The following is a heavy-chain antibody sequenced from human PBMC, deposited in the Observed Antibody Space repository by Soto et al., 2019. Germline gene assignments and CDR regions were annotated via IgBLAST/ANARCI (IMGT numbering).Heavy chain of an antibody. J-gene: IGHJ6*03. V-gene: IGHV3-21*02. CDR2: IHGESSYI. CDR3: VRDFGWYFRSGYMDV. CDR1: GFDFSSYS. D-gene: IGHD3-3*01. Sequence: EVQLVESGGGLVKPGGSLRLSCAASGFDFSSYSMNWVRQAPGKGLEWVSSIHGESSYIYYAHSLRGRFTISRDNAKESLYLQMNSRRAGDTAVYYCVRDFGWYFRSGYMDVWGDGATVTVS.